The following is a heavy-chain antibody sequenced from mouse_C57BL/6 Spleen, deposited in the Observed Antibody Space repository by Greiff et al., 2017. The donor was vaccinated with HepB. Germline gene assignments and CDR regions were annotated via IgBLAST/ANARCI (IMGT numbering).Heavy chain of an antibody. Sequence: QVQLKQPGAELVRPGTSVKLSCKASGYTFTSYWMHWVKQRPGQGLEWIGVIDPSDSYTNYNQKFKGKATLTVDTSSSTAYMQLSSLTSEDSAVYYCARGERSFAYWGQGTLVTVSA. CDR1: GYTFTSYW. CDR2: IDPSDSYT. V-gene: IGHV1-59*01. D-gene: IGHD1-1*01. J-gene: IGHJ3*01. CDR3: ARGERSFAY.